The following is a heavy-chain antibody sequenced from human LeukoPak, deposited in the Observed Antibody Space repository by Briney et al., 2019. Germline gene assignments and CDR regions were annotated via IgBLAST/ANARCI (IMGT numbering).Heavy chain of an antibody. Sequence: ASVKVSCKASGGTFSTYGVTWVRQAPGQGFEWMGRIIPILGIENTAQKFQGRVTITADKSTRSADESTCTVYMELSSLRSDDAAVYYCATEGGSIVDWGQGTLVTVSS. CDR2: IIPILGIE. CDR3: ATEGGSIVD. J-gene: IGHJ4*02. D-gene: IGHD2-15*01. CDR1: GGTFSTYG. V-gene: IGHV1-69*04.